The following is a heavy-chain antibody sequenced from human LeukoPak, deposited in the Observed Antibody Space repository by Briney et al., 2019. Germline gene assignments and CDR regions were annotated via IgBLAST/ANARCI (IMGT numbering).Heavy chain of an antibody. CDR3: ARDVTIDY. V-gene: IGHV3-30-3*01. Sequence: PGGSLRLSCAASGFTFSSYAMHWVRQAPGKGLEWVAVISYDGSNKYYADSVKGRFTISRDNSKNTLYLQMNSLRAEDTAVYYCARDVTIDYWGQETLVTVSS. D-gene: IGHD1-1*01. CDR1: GFTFSSYA. CDR2: ISYDGSNK. J-gene: IGHJ4*02.